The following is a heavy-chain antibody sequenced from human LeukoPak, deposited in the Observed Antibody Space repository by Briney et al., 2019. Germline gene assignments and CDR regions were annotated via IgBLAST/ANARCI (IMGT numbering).Heavy chain of an antibody. V-gene: IGHV1-69*01. CDR2: IIPIFGTA. CDR1: GGTFSSYA. Sequence: SVKVSCKASGGTFSSYAISWVRQAPGQGLEWMGGIIPIFGTANYAQKFQGRVTITADESTSTAYMELSSLRSEDTAVYYCAVDYYDSSGYYYYYGMDVWGQGTTVTVSS. CDR3: AVDYYDSSGYYYYYGMDV. D-gene: IGHD3-22*01. J-gene: IGHJ6*02.